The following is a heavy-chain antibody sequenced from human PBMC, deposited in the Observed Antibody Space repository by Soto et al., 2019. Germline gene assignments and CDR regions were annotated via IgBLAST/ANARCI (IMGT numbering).Heavy chain of an antibody. CDR1: GFTFSSYA. V-gene: IGHV3-23*01. CDR2: ISGSGGST. Sequence: EVQLLESGGGLVQPGGSLRLSCAASGFTFSSYAMSWVRQAPGKGLEWVSAISGSGGSTYYADSAKGRFTISRDNSKNTLYLQMNSLRAEDTAVYYCAKDCRGCCSGGSCFLLSSDYWGQGTLVTVSS. D-gene: IGHD2-15*01. J-gene: IGHJ4*02. CDR3: AKDCRGCCSGGSCFLLSSDY.